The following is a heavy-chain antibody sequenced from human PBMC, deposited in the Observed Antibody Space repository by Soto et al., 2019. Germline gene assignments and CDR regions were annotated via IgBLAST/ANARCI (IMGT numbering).Heavy chain of an antibody. CDR2: INPSGGST. Sequence: ASVKVSCKASGYTFTSYYMHWVRQAPGQGLEWMGIINPSGGSTSYAQKFQGRVTMTRDTSTSTVYMELSSLRSEDTAVYYCGRDNAGYCSSTSCYRYDAFDIWGQGTMVTVSS. D-gene: IGHD2-2*01. J-gene: IGHJ3*02. V-gene: IGHV1-46*03. CDR1: GYTFTSYY. CDR3: GRDNAGYCSSTSCYRYDAFDI.